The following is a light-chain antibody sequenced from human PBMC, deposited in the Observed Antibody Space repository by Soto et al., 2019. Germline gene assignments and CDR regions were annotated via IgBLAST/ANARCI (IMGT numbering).Light chain of an antibody. Sequence: QPVLTQPPSASGTPGQRVTISCSGSSSNIGSNSANWYQQLPGTAPKLLIYSNNQRPSGVPDRISGSKSGTSASLAISGLQSEDEADYYCAAWDDSLNAVVFGGGTKVTVL. CDR3: AAWDDSLNAVV. CDR1: SSNIGSNS. CDR2: SNN. V-gene: IGLV1-44*01. J-gene: IGLJ2*01.